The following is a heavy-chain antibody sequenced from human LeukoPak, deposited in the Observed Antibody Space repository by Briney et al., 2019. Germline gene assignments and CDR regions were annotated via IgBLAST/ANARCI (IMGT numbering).Heavy chain of an antibody. V-gene: IGHV3-33*06. CDR1: GXTFSSXG. D-gene: IGHD3-9*01. CDR2: IWYDGSNI. J-gene: IGHJ4*02. Sequence: RSLRLXXXXSGXTFSSXGMHWVRQAPGKGLEWVAIIWYDGSNINYADSVKGRFTISRDNSKNTLYLQMNSLRAEDTAVYYCAKDLSLGLRYFDWYHDGLDYWGQGTLVTVSS. CDR3: AKDLSLGLRYFDWYHDGLDY.